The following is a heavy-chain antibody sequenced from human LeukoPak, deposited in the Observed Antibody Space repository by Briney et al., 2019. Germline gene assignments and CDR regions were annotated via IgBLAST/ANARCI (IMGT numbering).Heavy chain of an antibody. J-gene: IGHJ4*02. CDR3: AGDFTGVSGYFFRFDY. V-gene: IGHV1-18*01. D-gene: IGHD3-22*01. CDR1: GYTFTTYG. CDR2: IRSYKGNT. Sequence: ASVKLSSTASGYTFTTYGIRWVCQAPGQGLEWTGWIRSYKGNTNYAQKLQGRVTMTTDTPKSTAYMELRSLRSDDTAVYYCAGDFTGVSGYFFRFDYWGQGGLVSVCS.